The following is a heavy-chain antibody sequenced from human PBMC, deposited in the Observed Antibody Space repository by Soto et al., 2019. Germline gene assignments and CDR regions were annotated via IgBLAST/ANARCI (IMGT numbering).Heavy chain of an antibody. CDR3: ARLSTYYDILTGYFNWFDP. CDR2: VSAYNGNT. CDR1: GYTFTRYY. D-gene: IGHD3-9*01. J-gene: IGHJ5*02. Sequence: ASVKVSCKASGYTFTRYYINWVRQAPGQGLEWMGWVSAYNGNTHYEQKLQGRVTLTTDTSTSTAYMELRSLRSDDTAVYYCARLSTYYDILTGYFNWFDPWGQGTLVTVSS. V-gene: IGHV1-18*01.